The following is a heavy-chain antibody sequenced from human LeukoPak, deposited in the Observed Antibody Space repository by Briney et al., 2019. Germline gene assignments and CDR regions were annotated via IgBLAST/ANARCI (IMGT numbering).Heavy chain of an antibody. D-gene: IGHD4-23*01. Sequence: GGSLGLSCAAYGLTFSTYWMNWVRQAPGKGLEWVANTSPDGNKKYYADFVKGRFSIFRDNANSILYLQMNSLRGEDTAVYYCLPGKGYWGQGTLVTVSS. CDR3: LPGKGY. J-gene: IGHJ4*02. CDR1: GLTFSTYW. V-gene: IGHV3-7*01. CDR2: TSPDGNKK.